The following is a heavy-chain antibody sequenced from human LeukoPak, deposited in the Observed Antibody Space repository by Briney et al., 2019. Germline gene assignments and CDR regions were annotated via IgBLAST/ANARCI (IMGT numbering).Heavy chain of an antibody. CDR2: ISSSSRYI. J-gene: IGHJ5*02. Sequence: PGGSLRLSCAASGFTFSSYSMDWVRQAPGKGLEWVLSISSSSRYIYYADSVKGRFTISRDNAKNPLNLQMKSLKAEDTAVYYCARDDYDYVWGSPNLDWFDRWGQGTLVTVSS. CDR3: ARDDYDYVWGSPNLDWFDR. CDR1: GFTFSSYS. D-gene: IGHD3-16*01. V-gene: IGHV3-21*01.